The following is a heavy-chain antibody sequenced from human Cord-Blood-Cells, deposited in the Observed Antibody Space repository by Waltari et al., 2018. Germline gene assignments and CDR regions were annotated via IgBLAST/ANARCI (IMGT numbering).Heavy chain of an antibody. V-gene: IGHV1-18*01. CDR2: ISAYHGNT. CDR1: GYTCTSEG. Sequence: QVQLVQSAADVKTPGAAVTVSCIASGYTCTSEGRSWVCKSPGQGLEWMGWISAYHGNTNYAQKLQGRVTMTTDTSTSTAYMELRSLRSDDTAVYYCARDGAGVVPAAMGADYYYYYGMDVWGQGTTVTVSS. D-gene: IGHD2-2*01. CDR3: ARDGAGVVPAAMGADYYYYYGMDV. J-gene: IGHJ6*02.